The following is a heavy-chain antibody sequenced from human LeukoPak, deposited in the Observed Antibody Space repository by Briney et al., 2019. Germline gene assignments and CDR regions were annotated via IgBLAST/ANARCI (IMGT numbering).Heavy chain of an antibody. Sequence: PSETLSLTCAVYGGSFSGYYWSWIRQPPGKGLEWIGEINHSGSTNYNPSLKSRVTISVDTSKNQFSLKLSSVTAADTAVYYCATGYSSSWYLWGAFDIWGQGTMVTVSS. D-gene: IGHD6-13*01. CDR3: ATGYSSSWYLWGAFDI. J-gene: IGHJ3*02. CDR1: GGSFSGYY. V-gene: IGHV4-34*01. CDR2: INHSGST.